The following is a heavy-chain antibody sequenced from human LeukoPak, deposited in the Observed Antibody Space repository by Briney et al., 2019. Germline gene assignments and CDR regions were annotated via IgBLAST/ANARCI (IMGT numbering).Heavy chain of an antibody. D-gene: IGHD6-6*01. Sequence: ASVKVSCKASGYTFTSYYMHWVRQAPGQGLEWIGIINPSGGSTSYAQKFQGRVTMTRVTSMSTVYMELSSLRSEDTAVYYCARSIAAREWFDPWGQGTLVTVSS. J-gene: IGHJ5*02. CDR3: ARSIAAREWFDP. CDR1: GYTFTSYY. V-gene: IGHV1-46*01. CDR2: INPSGGST.